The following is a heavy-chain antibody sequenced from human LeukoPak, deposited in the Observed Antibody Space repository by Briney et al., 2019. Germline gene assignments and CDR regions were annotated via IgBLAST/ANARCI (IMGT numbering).Heavy chain of an antibody. CDR2: ISYDGSNK. V-gene: IGHV3-30*03. J-gene: IGHJ4*02. CDR3: ATVVTAAYQFDY. Sequence: GRSLRLSCAASGFTFSSYGMHWVRQAPGKGLEWVAVISYDGSNKYYVDSVKGRFTISRDNSKNTLYLQMNSLRAEDTAVYYCATVVTAAYQFDYWGQGTLVTVSS. D-gene: IGHD2-21*02. CDR1: GFTFSSYG.